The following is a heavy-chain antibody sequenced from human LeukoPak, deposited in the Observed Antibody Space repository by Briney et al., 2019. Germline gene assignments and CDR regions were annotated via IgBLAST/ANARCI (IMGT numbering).Heavy chain of an antibody. V-gene: IGHV3-66*03. Sequence: GGSLRLSCTVSGFTVSTNSMSWVRQAPGKGLEWVSFIYSDNTHYSDSVKGRFTISRDNSKNTLYLQMNSLRAEDTAVYYCARDGKRFLEWLSPSYYYYYMDVWGKGTTVTVSS. CDR3: ARDGKRFLEWLSPSYYYYYMDV. J-gene: IGHJ6*03. CDR2: IYSDNT. CDR1: GFTVSTNS. D-gene: IGHD3-3*01.